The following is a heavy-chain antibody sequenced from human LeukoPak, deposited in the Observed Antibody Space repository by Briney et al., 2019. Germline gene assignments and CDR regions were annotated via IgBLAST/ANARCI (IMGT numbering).Heavy chain of an antibody. CDR3: ARGFKSYGSIYPFDY. D-gene: IGHD4/OR15-4a*01. V-gene: IGHV4-39*01. CDR1: GGSISSSSYY. Sequence: SETLSLTCTVSGGSISSSSYYWGWIRQPPGKGLEWIGSIYYSGSTYYNPSLKSRVTISVDTSKNQFSLKLSSVTAADTAVYYCARGFKSYGSIYPFDYWGQGTLVTVSS. CDR2: IYYSGST. J-gene: IGHJ4*02.